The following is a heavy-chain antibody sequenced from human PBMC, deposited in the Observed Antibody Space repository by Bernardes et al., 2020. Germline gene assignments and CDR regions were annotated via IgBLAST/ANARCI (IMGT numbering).Heavy chain of an antibody. Sequence: GGSLRLSCAASGFTFSSYSMNWVRQAPGKGLEWVSSIISSSSYIYYADSVKGRFTISRDNAKNSLYLEMNSLRAEDTAVYYCAREYYYDSSVNKRTSYYFDYWGQGTLVTVSS. CDR1: GFTFSSYS. V-gene: IGHV3-21*01. J-gene: IGHJ4*02. D-gene: IGHD3-22*01. CDR3: AREYYYDSSVNKRTSYYFDY. CDR2: IISSSSYI.